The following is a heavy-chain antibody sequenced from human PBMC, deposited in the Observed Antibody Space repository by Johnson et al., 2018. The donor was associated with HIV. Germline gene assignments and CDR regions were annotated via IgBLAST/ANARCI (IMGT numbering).Heavy chain of an antibody. D-gene: IGHD3-10*01. Sequence: VQLVESGGGLVQPGGSLRLSCAASGFTFSSYWMSWVRQAPGKGLEWVANIKQDGSKKYYAESMEGRFTISRDNSKRTLYLQMNSLRAEDTAMYYCARSPGEADAFDIWGQGTMVTVSS. CDR2: IKQDGSKK. CDR3: ARSPGEADAFDI. CDR1: GFTFSSYW. V-gene: IGHV3-7*02. J-gene: IGHJ3*02.